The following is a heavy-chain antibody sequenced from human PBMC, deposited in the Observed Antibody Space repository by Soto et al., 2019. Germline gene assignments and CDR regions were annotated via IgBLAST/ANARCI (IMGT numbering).Heavy chain of an antibody. CDR2: IYSGGST. J-gene: IGHJ4*02. D-gene: IGHD3-16*01. Sequence: EVQLVESGGGLVQPGGSLRLSCAASGFTVSTKYMSWVRQAPGKGLEWVSVIYSGGSTFYADSVRGRFTISRDNSKNTVNLQMNSLRAEDTAVYYCARDPWAADYLVQGTLVTVSS. CDR3: ARDPWAADY. CDR1: GFTVSTKY. V-gene: IGHV3-66*01.